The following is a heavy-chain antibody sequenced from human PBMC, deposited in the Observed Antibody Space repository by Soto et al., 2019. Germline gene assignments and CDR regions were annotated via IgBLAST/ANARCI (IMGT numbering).Heavy chain of an antibody. D-gene: IGHD2-15*01. J-gene: IGHJ3*02. CDR1: GFTFSSYA. Sequence: GGSLRLSCSASGFTFSSYAMHWVRQAPWKGLEYVSAISSNGGSTYYADSVKGRFTISRDNSKNTLYLQMSSLRAEDTAVYYCVKVKAVVGDAFDIWGQGTMVTVSS. CDR3: VKVKAVVGDAFDI. CDR2: ISSNGGST. V-gene: IGHV3-64D*06.